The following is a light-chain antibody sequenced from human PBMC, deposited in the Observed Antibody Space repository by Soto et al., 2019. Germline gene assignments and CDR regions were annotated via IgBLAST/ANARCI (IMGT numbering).Light chain of an antibody. CDR1: SSDVGRYNY. CDR3: ASYTGGSTLVV. CDR2: VVS. J-gene: IGLJ2*01. V-gene: IGLV2-14*01. Sequence: LTKPASVSVSPGQSITISCTGTSSDVGRYNYVSWYQQYPGKAPKLMIYVVSSRPSGVSNRFSGSKSGNTAFLTISGLHAEDEADYYCASYTGGSTLVVFGGGTKVTVL.